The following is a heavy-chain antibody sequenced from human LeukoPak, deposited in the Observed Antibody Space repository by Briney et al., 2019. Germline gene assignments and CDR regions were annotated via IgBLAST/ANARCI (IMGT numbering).Heavy chain of an antibody. CDR1: GFTFDDYG. CDR3: ARVPSVVVPGRDEYYFDY. CDR2: INWNGGST. J-gene: IGHJ4*02. Sequence: GGSLRLSCAASGFTFDDYGMSWVRQAPGKGLEWASGINWNGGSTGYADSVKGRFTISRDNAKNSLYLQMNSLRAEDTALYYCARVPSVVVPGRDEYYFDYWGQGTLVTVSS. V-gene: IGHV3-20*04. D-gene: IGHD2-2*01.